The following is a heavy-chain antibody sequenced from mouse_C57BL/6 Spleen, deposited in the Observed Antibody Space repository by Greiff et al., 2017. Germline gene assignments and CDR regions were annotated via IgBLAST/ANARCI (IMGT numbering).Heavy chain of an antibody. CDR2: IYPRSGNT. D-gene: IGHD2-4*01. CDR3: ARFSIYYDYDRDMDY. V-gene: IGHV1-81*01. J-gene: IGHJ4*01. Sequence: QVQLKQSGAELARPGASVKLSCKASGYTFTSYGISWVKQRTGQGLEWIGEIYPRSGNTYYNEKFKGKATLTADKSSSTAYMELRSLTSEDSAVYYCARFSIYYDYDRDMDYWGKGTSVTVSS. CDR1: GYTFTSYG.